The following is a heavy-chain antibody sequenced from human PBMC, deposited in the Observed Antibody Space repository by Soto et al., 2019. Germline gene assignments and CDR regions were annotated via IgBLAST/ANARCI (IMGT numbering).Heavy chain of an antibody. CDR1: GGSISSGGYY. D-gene: IGHD6-13*01. CDR2: IYYSGST. J-gene: IGHJ4*02. CDR3: ARGGIAAAAPPDY. Sequence: QVQLQESGPGLVKPSQTLSLTCTVSGGSISSGGYYWSWIRQHPGKGLEWIGYIYYSGSTYYNPSLKSRVTISVDTSKNQFSMKLSSVTAADTAVYYCARGGIAAAAPPDYWGQGTLVTVSS. V-gene: IGHV4-31*03.